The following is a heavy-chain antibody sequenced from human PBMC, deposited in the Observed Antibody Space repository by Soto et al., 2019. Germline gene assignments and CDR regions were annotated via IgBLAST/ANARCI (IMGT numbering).Heavy chain of an antibody. Sequence: GGSLRLSCAASGFTFSSYAMSWVRQAPGKGLEWVSAISGSGGSTYYADSVKGRLTISRDNSKNTLYLQMNSLRAEDTAVYYCAKNPIGYCSSTSCPNYYYYGMDVWGQGTTVTVSS. D-gene: IGHD2-2*01. CDR3: AKNPIGYCSSTSCPNYYYYGMDV. J-gene: IGHJ6*02. V-gene: IGHV3-23*01. CDR1: GFTFSSYA. CDR2: ISGSGGST.